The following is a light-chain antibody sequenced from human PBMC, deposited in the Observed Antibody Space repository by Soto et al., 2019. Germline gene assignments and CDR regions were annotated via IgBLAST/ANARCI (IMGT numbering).Light chain of an antibody. Sequence: EIVLTQSPGTLSLSPGERATLSCRASQSVNPYYLAWYQQKPGQAPRLLIYSASSRATGIPDRFSGSGSGTDFTLTISRLEPEDFVVYYCLCYGSSPWTFGQGTKVEIK. CDR3: LCYGSSPWT. CDR2: SAS. J-gene: IGKJ1*01. V-gene: IGKV3-20*01. CDR1: QSVNPYY.